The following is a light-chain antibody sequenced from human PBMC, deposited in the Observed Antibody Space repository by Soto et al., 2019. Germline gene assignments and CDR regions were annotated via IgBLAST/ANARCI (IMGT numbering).Light chain of an antibody. CDR1: SSDLGSYDR. CDR3: SSYTSSSTFV. Sequence: QSALTQPPSVSGSPGQSVTITCTVTSSDLGSYDRVSWYQQPPGTAPKLIIYEVSNRPSGVPDRFSGSKSGNTASLTISGLQAEDEADYYCSSYTSSSTFVFGTGTKVTVL. J-gene: IGLJ1*01. CDR2: EVS. V-gene: IGLV2-18*02.